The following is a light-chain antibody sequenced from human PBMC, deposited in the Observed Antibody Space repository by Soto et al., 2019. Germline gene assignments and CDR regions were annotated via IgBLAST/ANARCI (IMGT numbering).Light chain of an antibody. CDR3: QQYGTSPQT. V-gene: IGKV3-20*01. CDR2: GSS. CDR1: QSVSSSY. Sequence: EIVLTQSPGTLSLSPGERATLSCRASQSVSSSYLAWYRQKPGQAPKLLISGSSSRATGIPDRFSGSGSGTDFTLTISRLEPEHFVVYYCQQYGTSPQTFGQGTKVEIK. J-gene: IGKJ2*01.